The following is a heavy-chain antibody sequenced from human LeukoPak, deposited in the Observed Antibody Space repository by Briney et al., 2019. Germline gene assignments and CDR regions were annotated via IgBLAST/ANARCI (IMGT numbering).Heavy chain of an antibody. CDR3: ARHARVLRFLEFDY. D-gene: IGHD3-3*01. CDR2: ISYDGSNK. V-gene: IGHV3-30-3*01. Sequence: QTGGSLRLSCAASGFTFSSYAMHWVRQAPGKGLEWVAVISYDGSNKYYADSVKGRFTISRDNSENTLYLQMNSLRAEDTAVYYCARHARVLRFLEFDYWGQGTLVTVSS. CDR1: GFTFSSYA. J-gene: IGHJ4*02.